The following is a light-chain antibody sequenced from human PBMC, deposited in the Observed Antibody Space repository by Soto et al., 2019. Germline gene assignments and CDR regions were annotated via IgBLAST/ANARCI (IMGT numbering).Light chain of an antibody. CDR3: CSYAGSSTPHVV. V-gene: IGLV2-23*01. CDR1: SSDVGSYNL. Sequence: QSALTQPASVSGSPGQSITISCTGTSSDVGSYNLVSWYQQHPGKAPKLMIYEGSKRPSGVSNRFSGSKSGNTASLTISGLQAEDVADYYCCSYAGSSTPHVVFGGGTKLTVL. J-gene: IGLJ2*01. CDR2: EGS.